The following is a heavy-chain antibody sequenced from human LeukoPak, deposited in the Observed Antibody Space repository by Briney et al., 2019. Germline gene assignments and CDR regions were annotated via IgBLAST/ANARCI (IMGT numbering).Heavy chain of an antibody. CDR3: ARLSQTPAYYHISTYYYAAY. CDR1: GYTFPAYD. J-gene: IGHJ4*02. Sequence: GASVKVSCKAAGYTFPAYDINWVRQATGQGLEWMGWMNPDSGHTGYAQKFQSRVTMTRDTSISTAYMELSGLRSEDTAVYLCARLSQTPAYYHISTYYYAAYWGQGTQVTVSS. CDR2: MNPDSGHT. V-gene: IGHV1-8*01. D-gene: IGHD3-10*01.